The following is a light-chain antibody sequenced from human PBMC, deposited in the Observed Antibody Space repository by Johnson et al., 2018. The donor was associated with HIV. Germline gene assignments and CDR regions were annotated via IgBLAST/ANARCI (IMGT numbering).Light chain of an antibody. CDR3: GTWDSSLSAVP. Sequence: QSVLTQPPSVSAAPGQKVTISCSGSSSNIGNNYVSWYQQLPGTAPKLLIYENNKRPSGIPDRFSGSKSGTSATLGVTGLQTGDEADYFCGTWDSSLSAVPFGTGT. CDR2: ENN. V-gene: IGLV1-51*02. CDR1: SSNIGNNY. J-gene: IGLJ1*01.